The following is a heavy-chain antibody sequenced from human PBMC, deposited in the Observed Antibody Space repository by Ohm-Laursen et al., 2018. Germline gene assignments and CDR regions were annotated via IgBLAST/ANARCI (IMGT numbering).Heavy chain of an antibody. Sequence: GASVKVSCKASGYTFTSYDINWVRQATGQGLEWMGWMNPNSGNTGYAQKFQGRVTMTRNTSISTAYMELSSLRSEDTAVYYCARSVDYGDPFDYWGQGTLVTVSS. CDR2: MNPNSGNT. J-gene: IGHJ4*02. CDR1: GYTFTSYD. CDR3: ARSVDYGDPFDY. V-gene: IGHV1-8*01. D-gene: IGHD4-17*01.